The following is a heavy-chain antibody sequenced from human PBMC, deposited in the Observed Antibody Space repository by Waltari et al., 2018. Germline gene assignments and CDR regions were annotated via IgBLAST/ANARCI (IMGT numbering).Heavy chain of an antibody. CDR2: IIPSFGTA. CDR3: ARIAAAGTRWYFDL. Sequence: QVQLVQSGAEVKKPGSSVTVSCRASGGNFSSYAISWVRLAPGQGLEWMGGIIPSFGTANYAQKFQGRVTITADESTSTAYMELSSLRSEDTAVYYCARIAAAGTRWYFDLWGRGTLVTVSS. CDR1: GGNFSSYA. J-gene: IGHJ2*01. D-gene: IGHD6-13*01. V-gene: IGHV1-69*01.